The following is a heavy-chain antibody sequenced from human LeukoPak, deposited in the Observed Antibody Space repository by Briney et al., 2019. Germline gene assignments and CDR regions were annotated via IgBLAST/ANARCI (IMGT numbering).Heavy chain of an antibody. CDR3: ARGPSHARYYYYYMDV. Sequence: SETLSLTCTVSGGSISSHHWNWIRQPPGKGLEYVGNIHGGGSTNYNPSLKSRVTISVDTSKNQFSLKLSSVTAADTAVYYCARGPSHARYYYYYMDVWGKGTTVTVSS. D-gene: IGHD6-6*01. J-gene: IGHJ6*03. CDR2: IHGGGST. V-gene: IGHV4-59*11. CDR1: GGSISSHH.